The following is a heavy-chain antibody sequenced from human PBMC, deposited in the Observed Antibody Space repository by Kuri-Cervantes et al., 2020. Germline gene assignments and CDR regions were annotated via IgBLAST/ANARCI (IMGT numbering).Heavy chain of an antibody. CDR1: GYTLSFYA. J-gene: IGHJ4*02. Sequence: ASVKVSCKASGYTLSFYAVHWVRQATGQGLEWMGWMNPNSGNTGYAQKFQGRVTMTRNTSISTAYMELSSLRSEDTAVYYCAREYSYGWGPDAGYWGQGTLVTVSS. CDR3: AREYSYGWGPDAGY. CDR2: MNPNSGNT. D-gene: IGHD5-18*01. V-gene: IGHV1-8*02.